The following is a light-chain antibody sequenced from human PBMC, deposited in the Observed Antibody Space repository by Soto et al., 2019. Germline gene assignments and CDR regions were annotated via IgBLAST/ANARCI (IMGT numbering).Light chain of an antibody. J-gene: IGKJ3*01. CDR3: QQRTNWPRSFT. Sequence: EIVLTQSPATLSLSPGERATLSCRASQSVSSYLAWYQQKPGQAPRLLIYDTSKRATGIPARFSGSGSGTDVTLTIRSLEPEDFAVYYCQQRTNWPRSFTFGPGNKVDIK. CDR1: QSVSSY. CDR2: DTS. V-gene: IGKV3-11*01.